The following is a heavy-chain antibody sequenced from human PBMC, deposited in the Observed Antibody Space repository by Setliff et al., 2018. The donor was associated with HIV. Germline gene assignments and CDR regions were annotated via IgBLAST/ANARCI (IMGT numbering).Heavy chain of an antibody. CDR2: INPNSGGT. D-gene: IGHD2-2*01. V-gene: IGHV1-2*02. J-gene: IGHJ6*02. Sequence: GASVKVSCKASGYTFTDNYIHWVRQAPGQGLEWMGWINPNSGGTNYAQKFQGRVTMTRDTSISTAYMELSGLTSDDSAVYYCARYLVVVPVAVGGLDVWGQGTTVTVSS. CDR1: GYTFTDNY. CDR3: ARYLVVVPVAVGGLDV.